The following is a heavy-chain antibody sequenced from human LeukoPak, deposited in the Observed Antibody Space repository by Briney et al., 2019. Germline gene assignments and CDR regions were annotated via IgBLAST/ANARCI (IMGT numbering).Heavy chain of an antibody. CDR3: ARSDCYYYYMDV. CDR1: GYRFTGYY. V-gene: IGHV1-2*02. CDR2: INPNSGGT. J-gene: IGHJ6*03. Sequence: ASVKVSCKASGYRFTGYYMHWVRQAPGQGLEWMGWINPNSGGTNYAQKFQGRVTMTRDTSISTAYMELSRLRSDDTAVYYCARSDCYYYYMDVWGKGTTVTVSS.